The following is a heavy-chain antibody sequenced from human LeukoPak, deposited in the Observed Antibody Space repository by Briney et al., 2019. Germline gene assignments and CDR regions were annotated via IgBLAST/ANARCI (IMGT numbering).Heavy chain of an antibody. CDR2: MNPNSGAT. V-gene: IGHV1-8*01. CDR1: GYTFTSYD. D-gene: IGHD3-10*01. Sequence: ASVKVSCKASGYTFTSYDFNWLRQATGQGPEWMGWMNPNSGATGYAQKFQGRITMTRSASINTAYMELTDLRSEDTAVYYCAREGSGSYYYGMDVWGQGTTVTVSS. CDR3: AREGSGSYYYGMDV. J-gene: IGHJ6*02.